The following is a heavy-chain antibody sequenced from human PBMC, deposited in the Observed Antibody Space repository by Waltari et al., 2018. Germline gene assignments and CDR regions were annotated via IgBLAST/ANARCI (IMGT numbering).Heavy chain of an antibody. CDR2: IYTSGST. D-gene: IGHD6-13*01. CDR1: GGSISSYY. J-gene: IGHJ4*02. Sequence: QVQLQQWGAGLVKPSETLSLTCTVSGGSISSYYWSWIRQPAGKGLEWIGRIYTSGSTNYNPSLKSRVTMSVDTSKNQFSLKLSSVTAADTAVYYCARDQGIAAAGSDPSWDYWGQGTLVTVSS. CDR3: ARDQGIAAAGSDPSWDY. V-gene: IGHV4-4*07.